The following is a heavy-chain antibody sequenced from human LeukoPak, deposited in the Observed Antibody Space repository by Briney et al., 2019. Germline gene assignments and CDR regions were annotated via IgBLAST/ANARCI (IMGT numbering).Heavy chain of an antibody. J-gene: IGHJ4*02. CDR1: GGSISSYY. CDR2: MYYSRST. Sequence: SETLSPTCPVSGGSISSYYWRWIRQPRGKGLEWMGYMYYSRSTNYNHYIKSRVTISVDPSKNQFSLKLSSVTAADTAVCYCARVIVSSGYLFAYWGPGALVTVSP. CDR3: ARVIVSSGYLFAY. D-gene: IGHD3-22*01. V-gene: IGHV4-59*01.